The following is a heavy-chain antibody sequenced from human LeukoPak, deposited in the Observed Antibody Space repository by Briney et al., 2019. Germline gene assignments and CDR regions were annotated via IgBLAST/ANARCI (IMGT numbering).Heavy chain of an antibody. D-gene: IGHD1-14*01. CDR2: ISSNGGST. CDR1: GFTFSTYG. J-gene: IGHJ4*02. V-gene: IGHV3-64*01. Sequence: GGSLRLSCAASGFTFSTYGMHWVRQAPGKGLEYVSGISSNGGSTYYGNSVKGRFAISRDNSKNTLYLQMGSLRADDMAVYYCARVTNWATGMDYWGQGTLVTVSS. CDR3: ARVTNWATGMDY.